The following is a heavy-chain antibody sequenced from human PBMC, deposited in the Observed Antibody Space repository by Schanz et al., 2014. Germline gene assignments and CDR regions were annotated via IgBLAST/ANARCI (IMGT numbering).Heavy chain of an antibody. D-gene: IGHD6-13*01. Sequence: QVQLVQSGAEVKKPGASVKVSCKASGYTFTSYYMHWVRQAPGQGLEWMGIINPSGGSTSYAQKYQRRVTMTTNTSTSTVDMVLISMRTADKAVYYCGRDGAAATGCDYWGQGTLVTVSS. CDR1: GYTFTSYY. CDR2: INPSGGST. J-gene: IGHJ4*02. V-gene: IGHV1-46*03. CDR3: GRDGAAATGCDY.